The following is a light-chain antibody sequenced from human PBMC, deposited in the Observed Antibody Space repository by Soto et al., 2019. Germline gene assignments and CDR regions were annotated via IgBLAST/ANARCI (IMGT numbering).Light chain of an antibody. J-gene: IGKJ5*01. CDR1: QSVRSY. CDR3: QQRANWPAT. CDR2: DAS. V-gene: IGKV3-11*01. Sequence: EIVLAQSPATLSLSPGERVTLTCRASQSVRSYLAWYQQKPGQAPRLLIYDASHRATGIPARFSGSGSGTDFTLTISSLEPEDFAVYYCQQRANWPATFGQGTRLEIK.